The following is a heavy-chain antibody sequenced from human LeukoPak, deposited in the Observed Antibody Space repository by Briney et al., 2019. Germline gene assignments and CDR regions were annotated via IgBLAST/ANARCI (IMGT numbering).Heavy chain of an antibody. V-gene: IGHV4-59*11. D-gene: IGHD3-16*01. Sequence: SETLSLTCTVSGGSISGHYWSWIRQPPGKGLEWIGYIHDSGSTNYNASLTSRVTLSVDTSKNQFSLKLTSVTAADTAVYYCARGVGLHVYYFDYWGQGSLVTVSS. CDR3: ARGVGLHVYYFDY. J-gene: IGHJ4*02. CDR2: IHDSGST. CDR1: GGSISGHY.